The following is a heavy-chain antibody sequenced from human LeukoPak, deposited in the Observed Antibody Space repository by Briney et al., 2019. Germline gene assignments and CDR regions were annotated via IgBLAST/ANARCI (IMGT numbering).Heavy chain of an antibody. CDR3: TSPQDGYKSFDF. CDR1: GFTFSSTW. V-gene: IGHV3-74*01. Sequence: GESLTLSCAASGFTFSSTWMHWVRQAPRKGLVWVSRINSVGSSRSYADSVTRQFTSSRENAKNTLYLQMDSLRAEDTAVYYCTSPQDGYKSFDFWGQGALVTVSS. D-gene: IGHD5-24*01. CDR2: INSVGSSR. J-gene: IGHJ4*02.